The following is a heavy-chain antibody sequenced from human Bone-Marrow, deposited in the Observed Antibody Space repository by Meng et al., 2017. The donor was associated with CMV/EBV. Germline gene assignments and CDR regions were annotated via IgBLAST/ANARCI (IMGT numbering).Heavy chain of an antibody. V-gene: IGHV3-66*01. Sequence: EGQLWGSGGGLGRPGGSLRLSCAASGFTVSANYMSWVSQAQGKGLEWISIIYDGGKTYYADSVKGRFTISTDNSKNTLYLQMNSLRAEDTAVYYCAREIPQEWASWGQGTLVTVSS. CDR1: GFTVSANY. D-gene: IGHD2-21*01. CDR3: AREIPQEWAS. CDR2: IYDGGKT. J-gene: IGHJ4*02.